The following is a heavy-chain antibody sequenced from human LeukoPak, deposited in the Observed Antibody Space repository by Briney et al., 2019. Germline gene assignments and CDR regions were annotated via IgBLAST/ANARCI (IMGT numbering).Heavy chain of an antibody. CDR1: GFTFGDYA. Sequence: GGSLRLSCTASGFTFGDYAMSWFRQAPGKGLEWVGFIRSKAYGGTTEYAASVKGRFTISRDDSKSIAYLQMNSLKTEDTAVYYCTIYGEEEAFDIWGQGTMVTVSS. CDR3: TIYGEEEAFDI. J-gene: IGHJ3*02. V-gene: IGHV3-49*03. CDR2: IRSKAYGGTT. D-gene: IGHD2/OR15-2a*01.